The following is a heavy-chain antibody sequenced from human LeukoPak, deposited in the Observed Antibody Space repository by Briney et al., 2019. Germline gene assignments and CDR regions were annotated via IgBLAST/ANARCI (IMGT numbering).Heavy chain of an antibody. CDR3: ARSPIFGVVTGLDY. D-gene: IGHD3-3*01. Sequence: SETLSLTCAVYVGSFSGYYWSWIRQPPWKGLEWIGEINHSGSTNYNPSLKSRVTISVDTSKNQFSLELSSVTAADTAVYYCARSPIFGVVTGLDYWGQGTLVTVSS. J-gene: IGHJ4*02. CDR1: VGSFSGYY. CDR2: INHSGST. V-gene: IGHV4-34*01.